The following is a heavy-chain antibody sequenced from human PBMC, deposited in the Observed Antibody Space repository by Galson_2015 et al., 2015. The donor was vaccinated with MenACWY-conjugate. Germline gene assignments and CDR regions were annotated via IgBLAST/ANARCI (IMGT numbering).Heavy chain of an antibody. CDR2: ISGSGGST. V-gene: IGHV3-23*01. CDR3: AKRRKQQLVNALPEYFQH. CDR1: GFTFSSYA. D-gene: IGHD6-13*01. Sequence: SLRLSCAASGFTFSSYAMSWVRQAPGKGLEWVSAISGSGGSTYYAGSVKGRFTISRDNSMNTLYLQMNSLRAEDTAVYYCAKRRKQQLVNALPEYFQHWGQGTLVTVSS. J-gene: IGHJ1*01.